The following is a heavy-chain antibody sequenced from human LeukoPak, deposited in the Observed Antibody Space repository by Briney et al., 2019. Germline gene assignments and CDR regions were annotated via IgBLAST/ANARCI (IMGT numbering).Heavy chain of an antibody. CDR3: ARNPYYYDSSVLGDAFDI. CDR1: GGSISSGGYY. J-gene: IGHJ3*02. V-gene: IGHV4-31*03. CDR2: IYYSGST. D-gene: IGHD3-22*01. Sequence: SETLSLTCTVSGGSISSGGYYWSWIRQHPGKGLEWIGYIYYSGSTYYNPSLKSRVTISVDTSKNQFSLKLSSVTAADTAVYYCARNPYYYDSSVLGDAFDIWGQGTMVTVSS.